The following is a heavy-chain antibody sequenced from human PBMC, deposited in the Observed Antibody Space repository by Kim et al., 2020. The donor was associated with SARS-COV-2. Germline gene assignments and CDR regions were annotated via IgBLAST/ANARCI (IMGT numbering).Heavy chain of an antibody. CDR3: ARDGIVGAMGIDN. J-gene: IGHJ4*02. V-gene: IGHV3-33*01. Sequence: GGSLRLSCAASGFTFSSYGMHWVRQAPGKGLEWVAVIWYDGSNKYYADSVKGRFTISRDNSKNTLYLQMNSLRAEDTAVYYCARDGIVGAMGIDNWGQGTLVTVSS. D-gene: IGHD1-26*01. CDR1: GFTFSSYG. CDR2: IWYDGSNK.